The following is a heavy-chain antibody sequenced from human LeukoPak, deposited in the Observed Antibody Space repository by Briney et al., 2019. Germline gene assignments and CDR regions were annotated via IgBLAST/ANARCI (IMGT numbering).Heavy chain of an antibody. V-gene: IGHV4-31*03. CDR1: GGSINNGGYY. D-gene: IGHD5-24*01. CDR2: IYYSGSS. CDR3: ASNRDGYNSFDY. J-gene: IGHJ4*02. Sequence: PSETLSLTCTVPGGSINNGGYYWSCIRQHPGKGLEWIGYIYYSGSSYYNPSLRSRVTISVDTSKNHFSLKLSSVTAADTAVYYCASNRDGYNSFDYWGQGTLVTVSS.